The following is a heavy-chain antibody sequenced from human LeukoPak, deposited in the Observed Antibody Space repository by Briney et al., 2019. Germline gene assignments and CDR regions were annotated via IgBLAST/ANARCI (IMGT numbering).Heavy chain of an antibody. Sequence: ASVKVSCKASGYTFTSYGISWVRQAPGQGLEWMGWISAHNGNTNYAQKLQGRVTMTTDTSISTAYMELSRLRSDDTAVYYCARNLGYCSGGSCPPSYYYYMDVWGKGTTVTISS. CDR2: ISAHNGNT. D-gene: IGHD2-15*01. V-gene: IGHV1-18*01. CDR3: ARNLGYCSGGSCPPSYYYYMDV. CDR1: GYTFTSYG. J-gene: IGHJ6*03.